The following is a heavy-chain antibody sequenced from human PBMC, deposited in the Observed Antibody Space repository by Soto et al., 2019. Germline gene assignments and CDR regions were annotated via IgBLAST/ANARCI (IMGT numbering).Heavy chain of an antibody. V-gene: IGHV3-7*03. CDR2: IKQDGSAK. Sequence: PGGSLRLSCAASGFTFSSYWMSWVRQAPGKGLEWVANIKQDGSAKYYVDSVKGRFTISRDNAKNSLYLQMNSLRAEDTAVYSGASGTYGEYYLDNWGQGTLVTVSS. CDR3: ASGTYGEYYLDN. J-gene: IGHJ4*02. CDR1: GFTFSSYW. D-gene: IGHD4-17*01.